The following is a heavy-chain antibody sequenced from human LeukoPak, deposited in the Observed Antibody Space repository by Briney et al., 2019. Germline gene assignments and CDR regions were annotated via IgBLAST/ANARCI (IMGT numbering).Heavy chain of an antibody. V-gene: IGHV3-23*01. CDR1: GFTFSSYA. CDR2: ISGGGGNT. D-gene: IGHD2/OR15-2a*01. Sequence: GGSLRLSCAASGFTFSSYAMSWVRQAPGKGLEWVSAISGGGGNTYSADSVKGRFTISRDNSKNTLYLQMNSLRADDTAVYFCAKDSSLYFFHGNCKGYFYYWGQGTLVTVSS. J-gene: IGHJ4*01. CDR3: AKDSSLYFFHGNCKGYFYY.